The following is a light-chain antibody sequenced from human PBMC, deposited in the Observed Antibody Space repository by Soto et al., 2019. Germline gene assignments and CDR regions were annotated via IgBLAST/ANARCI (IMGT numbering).Light chain of an antibody. V-gene: IGKV3-15*01. CDR3: QQYNNWPLT. CDR1: QSVSRN. Sequence: ETVMTQSPATLSMSPGERITLPCRASQSVSRNLAWYQQRPGQTPRLLFYGASTRATGIPARFSASGSGTEFILTISSLQSEDFAVYYCQQYNNWPLTFGGGTKV. J-gene: IGKJ4*01. CDR2: GAS.